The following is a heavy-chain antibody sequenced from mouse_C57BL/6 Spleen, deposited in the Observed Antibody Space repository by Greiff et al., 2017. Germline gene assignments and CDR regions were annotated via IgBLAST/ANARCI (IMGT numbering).Heavy chain of an antibody. CDR2: IDPSDSYT. D-gene: IGHD1-1*01. Sequence: LQPGAELVMPGASVKLSCKASGYTFTSYWMHWVKQRPGQGLEWIGEIDPSDSYTNYNQKFKGKSTLTVDKSSSTAYMQLSSLTSEDSAVYYCASSGYGGNFDYWGQGTTLTVSS. V-gene: IGHV1-69*01. CDR3: ASSGYGGNFDY. CDR1: GYTFTSYW. J-gene: IGHJ2*01.